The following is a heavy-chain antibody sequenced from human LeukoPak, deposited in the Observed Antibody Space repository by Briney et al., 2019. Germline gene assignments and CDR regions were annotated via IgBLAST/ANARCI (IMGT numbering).Heavy chain of an antibody. Sequence: SETLSLTCIVSGGSISSYYWSWIRQPAGKGLEWIGRIYTSGSTNYNPSLKSRVTMSVDTSKNQFSLKLSSVTAADTAVYYCAREAYSSSWYYFDYWGQGTLVTVSS. J-gene: IGHJ4*02. D-gene: IGHD6-13*01. CDR1: GGSISSYY. V-gene: IGHV4-4*07. CDR3: AREAYSSSWYYFDY. CDR2: IYTSGST.